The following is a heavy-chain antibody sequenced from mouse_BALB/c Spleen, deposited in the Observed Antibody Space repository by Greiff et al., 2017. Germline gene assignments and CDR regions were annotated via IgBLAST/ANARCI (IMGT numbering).Heavy chain of an antibody. V-gene: IGHV1S56*01. CDR2: IYPGNVNT. CDR1: GYTFTSYY. Sequence: VKLQESGPELVKPGASVRISCKASGYTFTSYYIHWVKQRPGQGLEWIGWIYPGNVNTKYNEKFKGKATLTADKSSSTAYMQLSSLTSEDSAVYFCARWYYGSSYWYFDVWGAGTTVTVSS. CDR3: ARWYYGSSYWYFDV. J-gene: IGHJ1*01. D-gene: IGHD1-1*01.